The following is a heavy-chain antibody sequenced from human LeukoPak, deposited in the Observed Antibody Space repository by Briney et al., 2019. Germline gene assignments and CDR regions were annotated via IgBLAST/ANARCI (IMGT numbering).Heavy chain of an antibody. D-gene: IGHD3-10*01. CDR1: GDFISNYF. CDR3: ARDRELGY. J-gene: IGHJ4*02. V-gene: IGHV4-59*01. CDR2: TYHSGST. Sequence: SETLSLTCTVSGDFISNYFWSWIRQPPGKGLEWIGYTYHSGSTDYNPSLKSRVIISVDTSKNQFSLKLTSVTAADTAIYYCARDRELGYRGQGALVTVSS.